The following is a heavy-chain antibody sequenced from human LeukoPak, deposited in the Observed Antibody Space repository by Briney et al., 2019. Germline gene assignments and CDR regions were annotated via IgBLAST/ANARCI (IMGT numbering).Heavy chain of an antibody. CDR3: AKASSSITMIVVVITPYFDY. V-gene: IGHV3-23*01. CDR1: GFTFSSYA. Sequence: PGGSLRLSCAASGFTFSSYAMSWARQAPGKGLEWVSAISGSGGSTYYADSVKGRFTISRDNSKNTLYLQMNSLRAEDTAVYYCAKASSSITMIVVVITPYFDYWGQGTLVTVSS. D-gene: IGHD3-22*01. J-gene: IGHJ4*02. CDR2: ISGSGGST.